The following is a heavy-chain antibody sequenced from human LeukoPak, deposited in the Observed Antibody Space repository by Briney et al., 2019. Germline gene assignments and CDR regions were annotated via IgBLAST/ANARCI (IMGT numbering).Heavy chain of an antibody. CDR1: GGSISSYY. V-gene: IGHV4-59*01. J-gene: IGHJ3*02. Sequence: SETLSLTCTVSGGSISSYYWSWIRQPPGKGLEWIGYIYYSGSTNYNPSLKSRVTISVDTSKNQFSLKLSSVTAADTAVYYCARVSLRLGAFDIWGQGTMVTVSS. CDR2: IYYSGST. CDR3: ARVSLRLGAFDI. D-gene: IGHD5/OR15-5a*01.